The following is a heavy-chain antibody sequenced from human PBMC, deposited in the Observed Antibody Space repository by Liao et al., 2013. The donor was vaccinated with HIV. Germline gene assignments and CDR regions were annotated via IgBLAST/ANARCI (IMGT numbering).Heavy chain of an antibody. Sequence: QVRLQESGPGLVKPSQTLSLTCTVSGDLIRRDNYYWTWIRQPAGKGLEWIGHIYTGMSTTGTTNYNPSLKSRVTISVDTSKNQFSLKLSSVTAADTAVYYCARAVRVVRYYYYYMDVWGKGTTVTVSS. V-gene: IGHV4-61*02. J-gene: IGHJ6*03. CDR3: ARAVRVVRYYYYYMDV. CDR2: IYTGMSTTGTT. D-gene: IGHD2-15*01. CDR1: GDLIRRDNYY.